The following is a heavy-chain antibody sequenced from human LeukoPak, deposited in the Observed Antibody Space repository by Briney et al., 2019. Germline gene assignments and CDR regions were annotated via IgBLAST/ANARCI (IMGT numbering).Heavy chain of an antibody. CDR2: FYHSGSSGSSGST. V-gene: IGHV4-38-2*02. CDR3: VRGLGYFDY. Sequence: SETLSLTCSVSGHSISSGYYGGWIRQPPGKGLEWIGIFYHSGSSGSSGSTHYNPSLKSRVTILMDTTKNQLSLNLSSVTAADTAVYYCVRGLGYFDYRGQGTLVTVSS. D-gene: IGHD3-16*01. J-gene: IGHJ4*02. CDR1: GHSISSGYY.